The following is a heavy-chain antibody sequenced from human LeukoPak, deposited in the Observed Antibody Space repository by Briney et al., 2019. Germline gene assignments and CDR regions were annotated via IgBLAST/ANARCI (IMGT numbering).Heavy chain of an antibody. Sequence: GESLKISCKGSGYSFTNYWIGWVRQMPGKGLEWMGIIYPGDSDIRYSPSFQGQVTILADKSISTAYLQWSSLKASDTAMYYCAKSFGSGSYPYYFDYWGQGTLVTVSS. V-gene: IGHV5-51*01. J-gene: IGHJ4*02. CDR1: GYSFTNYW. CDR2: IYPGDSDI. CDR3: AKSFGSGSYPYYFDY. D-gene: IGHD3-10*01.